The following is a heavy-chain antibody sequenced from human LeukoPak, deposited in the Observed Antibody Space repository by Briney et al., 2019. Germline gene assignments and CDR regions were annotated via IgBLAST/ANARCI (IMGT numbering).Heavy chain of an antibody. CDR2: ITESAVSR. CDR3: AKDHLELRTNAFDI. Sequence: GGSLRLSCAASGFTFSTYAMSWVRPPPGRGREWVSAITESAVSRYYADSVKGRFTLSRDNPNDILYLQMNSLRAEHTSVYFCAKDHLELRTNAFDIWGQGTRVIVSS. CDR1: GFTFSTYA. J-gene: IGHJ3*02. V-gene: IGHV3-23*01. D-gene: IGHD1-7*01.